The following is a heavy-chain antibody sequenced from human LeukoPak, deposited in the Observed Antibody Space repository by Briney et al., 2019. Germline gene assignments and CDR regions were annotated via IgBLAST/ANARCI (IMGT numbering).Heavy chain of an antibody. CDR2: IRNDGTII. D-gene: IGHD3-16*01. CDR1: GFTFSSYG. CDR3: AKDTPLCYFDY. Sequence: GGSLSLSCAASGFTFSSYGMHWIRQAPGKGLEWVAFIRNDGTIIYNADSVKGRFTISRDNSKNTLYLQMNSLRADDTAVYYCAKDTPLCYFDYWGQGTLVTVSS. J-gene: IGHJ4*02. V-gene: IGHV3-30*02.